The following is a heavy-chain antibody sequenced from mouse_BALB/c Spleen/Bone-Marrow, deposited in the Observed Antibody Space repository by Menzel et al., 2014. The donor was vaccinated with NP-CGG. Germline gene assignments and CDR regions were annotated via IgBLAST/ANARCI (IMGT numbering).Heavy chain of an antibody. Sequence: QVQLQQSGAELVKPGASVKLSCKASGYTFTSYYMYWVKQRPGQGLEWTGGINPSNGGTNFNEKFKSKATLTVDKSSSTAYMQLSSLTSEDSAVYYCTREAYYDYDYFDYWGQGTTLTVSS. J-gene: IGHJ2*01. CDR3: TREAYYDYDYFDY. CDR2: INPSNGGT. CDR1: GYTFTSYY. V-gene: IGHV1S81*02. D-gene: IGHD2-4*01.